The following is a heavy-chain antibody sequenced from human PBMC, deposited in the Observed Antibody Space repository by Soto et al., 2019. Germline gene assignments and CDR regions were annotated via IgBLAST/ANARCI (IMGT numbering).Heavy chain of an antibody. CDR2: IHHSGST. Sequence: QVQLQESGPGLLKPSETLSLTCAVSGGSISISNWWSWVRQTPGKGLEWIGRIHHSGSTNYMPSLTSRVTISVDQSKNQFSLKMNSVTAADTAVDYCARGGYYFDMDVWGKGTTVTVS. D-gene: IGHD1-26*01. CDR1: GGSISISNW. J-gene: IGHJ6*03. CDR3: ARGGYYFDMDV. V-gene: IGHV4-4*02.